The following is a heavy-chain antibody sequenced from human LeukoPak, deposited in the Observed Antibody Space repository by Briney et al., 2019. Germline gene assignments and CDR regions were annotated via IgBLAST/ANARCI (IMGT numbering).Heavy chain of an antibody. J-gene: IGHJ4*02. CDR3: ARHSSYYGNFDY. CDR1: GASISSSSYY. D-gene: IGHD3-10*01. V-gene: IGHV4-39*01. CDR2: IYYSGST. Sequence: PSETLSLMCSGSGASISSSSYYWGWIRQPPGKGLEWIGSIYYSGSTYYNPSLKSRVTISVDTSKNQFSLKLSSVTAADTAVYHCARHSSYYGNFDYWGQGTLVTVSS.